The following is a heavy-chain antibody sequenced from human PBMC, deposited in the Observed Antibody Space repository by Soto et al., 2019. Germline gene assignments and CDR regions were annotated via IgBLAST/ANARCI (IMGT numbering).Heavy chain of an antibody. J-gene: IGHJ6*02. CDR3: ASASPVATAV. CDR1: GGSISSGDYY. CDR2: IYYSGST. Sequence: QVQLQESGPGLVKPSQTLSLTCTVSGGSISSGDYYWSWIRQPPGKGLERIGYIYYSGSTYYNPSLPMRVTISVETSKIQFSLKLRSVTSADTAVYYCASASPVATAVWGQETTVTVSS. V-gene: IGHV4-30-4*01. D-gene: IGHD2-15*01.